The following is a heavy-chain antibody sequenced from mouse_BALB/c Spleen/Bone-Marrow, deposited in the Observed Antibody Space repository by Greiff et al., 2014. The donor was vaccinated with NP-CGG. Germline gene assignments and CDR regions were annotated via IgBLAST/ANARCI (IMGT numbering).Heavy chain of an antibody. CDR3: TRSTMITYFDY. V-gene: IGHV1S81*02. CDR1: GYTFTSYY. Sequence: VKLQESGAELVKPGASVKLSCKASGYTFTSYYMYWVKQRPGQGLEWIGEANPSNGGTNFNEKFKSKATLTVDKSSSTAYMQLSSLTSEDSAVYYCTRSTMITYFDYWGQDTTLTVSS. D-gene: IGHD2-4*01. CDR2: ANPSNGGT. J-gene: IGHJ2*01.